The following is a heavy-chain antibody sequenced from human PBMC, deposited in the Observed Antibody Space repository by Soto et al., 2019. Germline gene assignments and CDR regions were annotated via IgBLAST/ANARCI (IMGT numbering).Heavy chain of an antibody. CDR2: INHSGST. CDR1: GGSFSGYY. V-gene: IGHV4-34*01. Sequence: QVQLQQWGAGLLKPSETLSLTCAVYGGSFSGYYWTWIRQPPGTGLEWIGEINHSGSTNYNPSLKSLVTISVDTSNNQFSLKLTYVTAADTAVYYCARDKITGLFDYWGQGTLVTVSS. J-gene: IGHJ4*02. D-gene: IGHD2-8*02. CDR3: ARDKITGLFDY.